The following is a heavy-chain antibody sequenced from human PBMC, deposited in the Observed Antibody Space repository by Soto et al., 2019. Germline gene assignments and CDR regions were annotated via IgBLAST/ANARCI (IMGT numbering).Heavy chain of an antibody. CDR2: ISYDGSNK. D-gene: IGHD4-17*01. CDR1: GFTFSSYA. J-gene: IGHJ6*02. Sequence: GGSLRLSCAASGFTFSSYAMHWVRQAPGKGLEWVAVISYDGSNKYYADSVKGRFTISRDNSKNTLYLQMNSLRAEDTAVYYCARDPFGDYDYYYGMDVWGQGTTVTVSS. CDR3: ARDPFGDYDYYYGMDV. V-gene: IGHV3-30-3*01.